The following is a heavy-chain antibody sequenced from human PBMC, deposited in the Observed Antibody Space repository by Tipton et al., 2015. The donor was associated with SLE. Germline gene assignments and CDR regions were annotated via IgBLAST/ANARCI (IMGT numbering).Heavy chain of an antibody. V-gene: IGHV4-38-2*02. D-gene: IGHD2-2*01. Sequence: TLSLTCTVSGYSISSGYYCGWIRQPPGKGLEWIGSIYHSGSTYYNPSLKSRVTISVDTSKNQFSLKLSSVTAADTAVYYCARDDIVVVPAGRTGYYGMDVWGQGTTVTVSS. CDR2: IYHSGST. CDR1: GYSISSGYY. J-gene: IGHJ6*02. CDR3: ARDDIVVVPAGRTGYYGMDV.